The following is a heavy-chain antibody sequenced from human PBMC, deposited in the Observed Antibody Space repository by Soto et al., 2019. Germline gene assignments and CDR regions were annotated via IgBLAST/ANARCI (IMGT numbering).Heavy chain of an antibody. CDR2: IKPDGSEK. D-gene: IGHD3-3*01. CDR3: ARAEDYDFWSGPPKYFDN. J-gene: IGHJ4*02. V-gene: IGHV3-7*03. Sequence: GSLRLSCATSGFTFRSYWMTWVRQAPGKGPEWVANIKPDGSEKQYVDSVKGRFTVSRDNAKKSLDPQMNSLRVEDTAVYYCARAEDYDFWSGPPKYFDNWGQGTQVTVSS. CDR1: GFTFRSYW.